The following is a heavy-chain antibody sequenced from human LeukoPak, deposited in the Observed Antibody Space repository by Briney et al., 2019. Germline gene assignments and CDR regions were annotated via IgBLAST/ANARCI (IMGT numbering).Heavy chain of an antibody. J-gene: IGHJ4*02. CDR1: SGSISSTNYC. CDR3: ARKLASVGYFDY. V-gene: IGHV4-39*07. Sequence: SETLSLTCTVSSGSISSTNYCWGWIRQPPGKGLEWIGTFCSSGDTFYIPSLKSRVTMSVDTSKNHFSLKLSSVTALDTAVYYCARKLASVGYFDYWGQGTLVTVSS. CDR2: FCSSGDT. D-gene: IGHD1-26*01.